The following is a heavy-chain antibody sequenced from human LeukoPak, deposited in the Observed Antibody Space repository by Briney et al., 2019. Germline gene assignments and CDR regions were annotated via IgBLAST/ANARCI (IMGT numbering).Heavy chain of an antibody. CDR2: ISSSSSTI. CDR1: GFTFGSYS. Sequence: SGGSLRLSCAASGFTFGSYSMNWVRQAPGKGLEWVSYISSSSSTIYYADSVKGRFTISRDNAKNSLYLQMNSLRAEDTAVYYCARVSSWYGGHFDYWGQGTLVTVSS. V-gene: IGHV3-48*01. D-gene: IGHD6-13*01. CDR3: ARVSSWYGGHFDY. J-gene: IGHJ4*02.